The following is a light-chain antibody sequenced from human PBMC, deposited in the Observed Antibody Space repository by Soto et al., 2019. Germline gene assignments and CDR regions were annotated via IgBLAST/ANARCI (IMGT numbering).Light chain of an antibody. CDR1: QSVDSRY. V-gene: IGKV3-20*01. CDR2: AVS. J-gene: IGKJ2*03. Sequence: DIGLTQAPGTLSLSPGERATLSCRASQSVDSRYLAWYQQKPGQAHRLLMYAVSSRATGIPDRFSGSGSGTDFTLTISRLEPEDFAEYYCQQYGSSPRYSFGQGTKLEIK. CDR3: QQYGSSPRYS.